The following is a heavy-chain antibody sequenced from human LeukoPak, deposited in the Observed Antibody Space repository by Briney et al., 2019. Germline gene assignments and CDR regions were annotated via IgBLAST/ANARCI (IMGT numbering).Heavy chain of an antibody. D-gene: IGHD6-6*01. V-gene: IGHV4-38-2*02. CDR1: GYSISSGYY. CDR3: ARDFHPRTPRPFDY. J-gene: IGHJ4*02. Sequence: RTSETLSLTCTVSGYSISSGYYWGWTRQPPGKGLEWIGSIYHSGSTYYNPSLKSRVTISVDTSKNQFPLKLSSVTAADTAVYYCARDFHPRTPRPFDYWGQGTLVTVSS. CDR2: IYHSGST.